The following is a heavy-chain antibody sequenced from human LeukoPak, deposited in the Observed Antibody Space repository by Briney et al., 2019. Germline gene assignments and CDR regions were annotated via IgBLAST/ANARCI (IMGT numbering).Heavy chain of an antibody. CDR2: ISGSGGST. Sequence: ETLSLTCTVSGGSISSYYWSWVRQAPGKGLEWVSAISGSGGSTYYADSVKGRFTISRDNSKNTLYLQMNSLRAEDTAVYYCAKNGMGGSYDLDYYYYYMDVWGKGTTVTVSS. CDR3: AKNGMGGSYDLDYYYYYMDV. CDR1: GGSISSYY. V-gene: IGHV3-23*01. D-gene: IGHD1-26*01. J-gene: IGHJ6*03.